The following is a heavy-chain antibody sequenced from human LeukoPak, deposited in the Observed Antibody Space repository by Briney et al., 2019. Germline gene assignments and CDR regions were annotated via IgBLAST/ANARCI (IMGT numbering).Heavy chain of an antibody. J-gene: IGHJ4*02. CDR1: GYTFTSYG. CDR3: ARGVEQWLVRLYYFDY. CDR2: ISAYNGNT. V-gene: IGHV1-18*01. Sequence: ASVKVSCKASGYTFTSYGISWVRQAPGQGLEWMGWISAYNGNTDYAQKLQGRVTMTTDTYTSTGYMELRRLRSEDTAVYYCARGVEQWLVRLYYFDYWGEGTLVTVSS. D-gene: IGHD6-19*01.